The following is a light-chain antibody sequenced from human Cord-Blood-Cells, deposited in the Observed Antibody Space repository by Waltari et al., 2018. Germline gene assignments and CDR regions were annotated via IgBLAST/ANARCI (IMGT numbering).Light chain of an antibody. J-gene: IGLJ2*01. CDR2: GFI. Sequence: QSALTQPASASGSPGQSITISCTGTSSDVGGYNYVSWYQQNPGKAPKLIIYGFIQRPSGVSNRFSGSTSGNTSSLTISGLQAEDEADYYCSSYTSSSTLVFGGGTKLTVL. CDR3: SSYTSSSTLV. V-gene: IGLV2-14*01. CDR1: SSDVGGYNY.